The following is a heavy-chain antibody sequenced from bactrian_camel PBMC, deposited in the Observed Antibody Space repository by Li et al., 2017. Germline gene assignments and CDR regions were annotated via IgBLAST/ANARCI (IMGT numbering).Heavy chain of an antibody. CDR1: GLPYNSRC. J-gene: IGHJ4*01. Sequence: HVQLVESGGGSAQTGGSLRLSCVASGLPYNSRCMGWSRQAPGKEREGIASIDIDGITTYADSVKGRFTISLDNAKTTVYLQMESLEPEDTAVYYCAADFPPFNCYPGSYCWDIKGQGTQVTVS. V-gene: IGHV3S53*01. D-gene: IGHD1*01. CDR2: IDIDGIT.